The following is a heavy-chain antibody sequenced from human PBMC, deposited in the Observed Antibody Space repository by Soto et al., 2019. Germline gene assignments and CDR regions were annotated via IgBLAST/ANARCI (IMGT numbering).Heavy chain of an antibody. CDR2: IYYSGST. CDR3: ARVKGTEYYYYGMDV. Sequence: QVQLQESGPGLVKPSQTLSLTCTVSVGSIISGGYYWSWIRQHPGKRLEWIGYIYYSGSTYYNPSLKSRVTIAVDTSKNQFSLKLSSVTAADTAVYYCARVKGTEYYYYGMDVWGQGTTVTVSS. J-gene: IGHJ6*02. D-gene: IGHD1-1*01. CDR1: VGSIISGGYY. V-gene: IGHV4-31*03.